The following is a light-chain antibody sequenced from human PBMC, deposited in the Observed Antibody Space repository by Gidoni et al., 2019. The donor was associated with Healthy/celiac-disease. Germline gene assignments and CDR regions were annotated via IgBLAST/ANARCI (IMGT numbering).Light chain of an antibody. CDR1: QSISSY. CDR3: QQSYSTPPAT. J-gene: IGKJ1*01. V-gene: IGKV1-39*01. Sequence: DIQMTQSPSSLSASVGDRVTITCRASQSISSYLNWYQQKPGKAPKLLIYAASSLQSGVPSRFSGSGSGTDFTLTISSLQPEDFATYYCQQSYSTPPATFXPXTKVXIK. CDR2: AAS.